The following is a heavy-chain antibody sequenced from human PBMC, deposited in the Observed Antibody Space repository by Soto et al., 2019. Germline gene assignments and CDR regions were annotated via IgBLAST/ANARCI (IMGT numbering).Heavy chain of an antibody. CDR1: GGSISSGGYS. Sequence: SETLSLTCAFSGGSISSGGYSWSWIRQPPGKGLEWIGYVYHSGSTYYNPSLKSRVTISVDRSKNQFSLKLSSVTAADTAVYYCARVCVVRAMIGAFDIWGQGTMVTVSS. J-gene: IGHJ3*02. CDR2: VYHSGST. V-gene: IGHV4-30-2*01. CDR3: ARVCVVRAMIGAFDI. D-gene: IGHD2-21*01.